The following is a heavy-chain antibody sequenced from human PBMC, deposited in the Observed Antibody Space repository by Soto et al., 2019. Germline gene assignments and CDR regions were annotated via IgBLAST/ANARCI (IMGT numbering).Heavy chain of an antibody. CDR3: AVHLGQNYYTMDV. CDR1: GFTFSTYA. J-gene: IGHJ6*02. Sequence: GGSLRLSCAASGFTFSTYAMSWVRQAPGKGLEWVSAVSGSGRVTNYADSVQGRFTISRDNSKNTLFLQISSLGVDDTAVYHCAVHLGQNYYTMDVWGQGTTVTVSS. V-gene: IGHV3-23*01. CDR2: VSGSGRVT.